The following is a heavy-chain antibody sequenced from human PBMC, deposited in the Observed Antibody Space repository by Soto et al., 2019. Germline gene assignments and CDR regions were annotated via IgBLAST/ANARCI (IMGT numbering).Heavy chain of an antibody. Sequence: GESLKISCKGSGYIFTSYWIGGGRQMPGKGLEWMGISYPGDSDTGYSPSFQGQVTISADKSISTAYLQWSSLKASDTAMYYCASREQLVLGYYYGMDVWGQGTTVTVSS. V-gene: IGHV5-51*01. D-gene: IGHD6-13*01. CDR2: SYPGDSDT. CDR1: GYIFTSYW. J-gene: IGHJ6*02. CDR3: ASREQLVLGYYYGMDV.